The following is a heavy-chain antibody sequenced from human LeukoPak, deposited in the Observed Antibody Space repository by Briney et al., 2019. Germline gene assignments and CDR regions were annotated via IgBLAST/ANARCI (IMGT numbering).Heavy chain of an antibody. CDR1: GYSISSGYY. V-gene: IGHV4-38-2*02. CDR3: ARDRPLLSALSWFDP. D-gene: IGHD6-19*01. J-gene: IGHJ5*02. CDR2: IYHSGST. Sequence: PSETLSLTCAVSGYSISSGYYWGWIRQPPGKGLEWIGTIYHSGSTYYNPSLKSRVTISLDTSKNQFSLKLSSVTAADAAVYYCARDRPLLSALSWFDPWGQGTRVTVSS.